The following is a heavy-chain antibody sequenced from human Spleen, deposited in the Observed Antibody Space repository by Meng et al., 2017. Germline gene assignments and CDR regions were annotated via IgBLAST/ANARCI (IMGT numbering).Heavy chain of an antibody. J-gene: IGHJ3*02. D-gene: IGHD3-9*01. CDR1: GFTFTSSA. V-gene: IGHV1-58*02. CDR2: IVVGSGNT. Sequence: SVKVSCKASGFTFTSSAMQWVRQARGQRLEWIGWIVVGSGNTNYAQKFQERVTITRDMSTSTAYMELSSLGSEDTAVYYCAANSHFYDILTGGPDDAFDIWGQGTMVTVSS. CDR3: AANSHFYDILTGGPDDAFDI.